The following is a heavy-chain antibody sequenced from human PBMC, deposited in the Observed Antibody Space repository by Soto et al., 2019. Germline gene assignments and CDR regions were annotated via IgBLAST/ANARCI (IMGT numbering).Heavy chain of an antibody. D-gene: IGHD3-10*01. CDR2: IYYSGGV. CDR3: ARDLYGSGNPFDY. CDR1: GGSISTYS. J-gene: IGHJ4*02. Sequence: SETLSLTCAVSGGSISTYSWSWIRQPPGKGLEWIGYIYYSGGVNYNPSLKSRITISVDTSKNQFSLKLSSVTAADTAVYYCARDLYGSGNPFDYWGQGILVTVSS. V-gene: IGHV4-59*01.